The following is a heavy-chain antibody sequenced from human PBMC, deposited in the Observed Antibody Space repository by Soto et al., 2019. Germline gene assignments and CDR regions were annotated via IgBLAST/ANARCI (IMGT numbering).Heavy chain of an antibody. Sequence: QVQLQESGPGPVKPSGTLSLTCAVSGGSISSSIWWNWVRQPPGKGLEWIGEIHHSGSTNYNPSLKSRVTMSLYKSKNQFSLKLNSVTAADTAVYYCAKYNVLRSLDWLANSYAMDVWGQGTTVTVSS. CDR3: AKYNVLRSLDWLANSYAMDV. V-gene: IGHV4-4*02. CDR1: GGSISSSIW. J-gene: IGHJ6*02. D-gene: IGHD3-9*01. CDR2: IHHSGST.